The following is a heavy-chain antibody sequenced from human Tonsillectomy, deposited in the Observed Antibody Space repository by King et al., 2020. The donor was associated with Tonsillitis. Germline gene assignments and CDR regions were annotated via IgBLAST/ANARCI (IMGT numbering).Heavy chain of an antibody. J-gene: IGHJ4*02. CDR3: ASQSGSLDY. V-gene: IGHV3-23*04. Sequence: VQLVESGGGLVQPGGSLRLSCAASGFTFSSYAMSWVRQAPGKGLEWVSTITGSGGSTYYADSVKGRFTISRDNSKSTLYLQMNSLGAEDTAVYSCASQSGSLDYWGQGTLVTVSS. CDR2: ITGSGGST. CDR1: GFTFSSYA. D-gene: IGHD5-12*01.